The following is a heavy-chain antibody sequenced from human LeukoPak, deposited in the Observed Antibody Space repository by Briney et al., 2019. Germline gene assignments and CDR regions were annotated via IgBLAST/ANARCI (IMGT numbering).Heavy chain of an antibody. Sequence: GGSLRLSCAASGFTFSSYGMHWVRQAPGKGLEWVAVISYDGSNKYYADSVKGRFTISRDNSKNTLYLQMNSLRAEDTAVYYCAKDGDYYDSSGIAGYWGQGTLVTVSS. V-gene: IGHV3-30*18. D-gene: IGHD3-22*01. J-gene: IGHJ4*02. CDR1: GFTFSSYG. CDR2: ISYDGSNK. CDR3: AKDGDYYDSSGIAGY.